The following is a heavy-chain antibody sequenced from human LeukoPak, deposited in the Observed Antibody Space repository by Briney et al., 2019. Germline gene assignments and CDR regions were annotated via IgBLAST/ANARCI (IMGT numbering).Heavy chain of an antibody. CDR2: TSSGDGST. J-gene: IGHJ4*02. Sequence: GGSLRLSCAASGFTFNSYAMSWVRQAPGRGLEWVSATSSGDGSTYYVDSVKGRFTISRDNSKNTLYLQMNSLRAEDTAVYYCAKSKTPYCSSTNCLMFDYWGQGALVTVSS. CDR1: GFTFNSYA. V-gene: IGHV3-23*01. D-gene: IGHD2-2*01. CDR3: AKSKTPYCSSTNCLMFDY.